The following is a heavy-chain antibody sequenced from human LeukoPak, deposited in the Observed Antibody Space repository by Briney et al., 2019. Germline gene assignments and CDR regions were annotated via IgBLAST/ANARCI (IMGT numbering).Heavy chain of an antibody. CDR3: AREAGYYGSGSYYYYGMDV. CDR1: GGSISSYY. Sequence: SETLSLTCTVSGGSISSYYWSWIRQPPGKGLEWIGYIYYSGSTNYNPSLKSRVTISVDTSKNQFSLKLSSVTAADTAVYYCAREAGYYGSGSYYYYGMDVWAKGPRSPSP. V-gene: IGHV4-59*01. CDR2: IYYSGST. J-gene: IGHJ6*02. D-gene: IGHD3-10*01.